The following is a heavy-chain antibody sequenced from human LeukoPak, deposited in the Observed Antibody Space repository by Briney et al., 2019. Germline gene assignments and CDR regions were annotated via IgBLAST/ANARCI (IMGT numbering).Heavy chain of an antibody. CDR3: ARFYDSSGYIDY. J-gene: IGHJ4*02. Sequence: GASVKVSCKASGYTFTGYYMHWVRRAPGQGLEWMGWINPNSGGTNYAQKFQGRVTMTRDTSISTAYMELSRLRSDDTAVYYCARFYDSSGYIDYWGQGTLVTVSS. CDR1: GYTFTGYY. CDR2: INPNSGGT. D-gene: IGHD3-22*01. V-gene: IGHV1-2*02.